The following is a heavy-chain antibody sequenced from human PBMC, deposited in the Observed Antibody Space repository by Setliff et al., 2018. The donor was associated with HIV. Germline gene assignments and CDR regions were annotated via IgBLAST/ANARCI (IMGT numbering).Heavy chain of an antibody. Sequence: SETLSLTCTVSGTVSGGSINSYYWSWIRQPPGKGLEWIGCIYTTGSTNYNPSLKSRVTMSVDTSKNQFSPRLTSVTAADTAVYFCARLRITMIMMLNYFDYWGQGTLVTVSS. CDR1: GGSINSYY. V-gene: IGHV4-4*09. D-gene: IGHD3-22*01. CDR3: ARLRITMIMMLNYFDY. CDR2: IYTTGST. J-gene: IGHJ4*02.